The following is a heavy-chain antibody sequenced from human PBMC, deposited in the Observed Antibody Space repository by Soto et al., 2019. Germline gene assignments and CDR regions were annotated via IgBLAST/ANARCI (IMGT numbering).Heavy chain of an antibody. D-gene: IGHD2-15*01. Sequence: GVSLRRSCAASGFTFSSYAMSWVRQAPGKGLEWVSAIGGSGGSTYYADSVKGRFTISRDNSKNTLYLQMNSLRAEDTAVYYCAKEFRAHGGPNLDYWGPGTLLTVSS. CDR2: IGGSGGST. J-gene: IGHJ4*02. V-gene: IGHV3-23*01. CDR3: AKEFRAHGGPNLDY. CDR1: GFTFSSYA.